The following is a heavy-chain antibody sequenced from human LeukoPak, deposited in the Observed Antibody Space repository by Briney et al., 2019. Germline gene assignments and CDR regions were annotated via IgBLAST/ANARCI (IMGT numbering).Heavy chain of an antibody. CDR3: AKGGYCGSGSYVGGYYYYYMDV. J-gene: IGHJ6*03. Sequence: GGSLRLSCAASGFTFSSYAMSWVRQAPGKGREWVSAISGSGGSTYYADSVKGRFTISRDNSKTTLYLQMNSLRAEDTAVYYCAKGGYCGSGSYVGGYYYYYMDVWGKGTTVTVSS. D-gene: IGHD3-10*01. CDR1: GFTFSSYA. CDR2: ISGSGGST. V-gene: IGHV3-23*01.